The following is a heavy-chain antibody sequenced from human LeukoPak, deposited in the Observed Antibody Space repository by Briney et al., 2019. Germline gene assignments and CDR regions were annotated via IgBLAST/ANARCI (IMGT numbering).Heavy chain of an antibody. Sequence: SGPTLVKPTQTLTLTCTFSGFSLTTSGVGVGWIRQPPGKALEWLVLIYWNDDKRYSPSLKSRLTITKDTSKNQVVLTMTNMDPVDTATYYCAHLHGSTLNFAYWGQGTLVTVSS. CDR2: IYWNDDK. D-gene: IGHD3/OR15-3a*01. J-gene: IGHJ4*02. CDR1: GFSLTTSGVG. V-gene: IGHV2-5*01. CDR3: AHLHGSTLNFAY.